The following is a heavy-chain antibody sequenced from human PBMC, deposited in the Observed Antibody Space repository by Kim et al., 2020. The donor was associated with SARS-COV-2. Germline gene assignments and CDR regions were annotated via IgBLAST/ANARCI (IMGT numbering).Heavy chain of an antibody. J-gene: IGHJ6*02. Sequence: SVKVSCKASGFTFTSSAMQWVRQARGQRLEWIGWIVVGSGNTNYAQKFQERVTITRDMSTSTAYMELSSLRSEDTAVYYCADQKTVDYGMDVWGQGTTVTVSS. CDR2: IVVGSGNT. V-gene: IGHV1-58*02. CDR3: ADQKTVDYGMDV. CDR1: GFTFTSSA.